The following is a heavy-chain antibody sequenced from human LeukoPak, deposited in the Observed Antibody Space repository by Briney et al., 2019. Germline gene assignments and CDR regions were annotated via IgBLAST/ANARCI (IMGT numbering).Heavy chain of an antibody. D-gene: IGHD6-13*01. CDR2: IYHSGST. CDR3: ARDRVAAAGYYYYGMDV. J-gene: IGHJ6*02. V-gene: IGHV4-4*02. CDR1: GGSISSSNW. Sequence: SGTLSLTCTVSGGSISSSNWWSWVRQPPGQGLEWIGEIYHSGSTNYNPSLKSRVTISVDKSKNQFSLKLSSVTAADTAVYYCARDRVAAAGYYYYGMDVWGQGTTVTVSS.